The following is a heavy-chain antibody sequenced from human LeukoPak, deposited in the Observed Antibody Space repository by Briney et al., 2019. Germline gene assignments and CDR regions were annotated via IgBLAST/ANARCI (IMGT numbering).Heavy chain of an antibody. CDR2: IKHSGST. V-gene: IGHV4-34*01. D-gene: IGHD3-22*01. CDR1: GGSFSGYY. Sequence: SETLSLTCAVYGGSFSGYYWSWIRQPPGKGLEWIGEIKHSGSTNYNPSLKSRVTISVDTSKNQFSLKLSSVTAADTAVYYCARLKRRGTYYYDSSGYSYFDYWGQGTLVTASA. CDR3: ARLKRRGTYYYDSSGYSYFDY. J-gene: IGHJ4*02.